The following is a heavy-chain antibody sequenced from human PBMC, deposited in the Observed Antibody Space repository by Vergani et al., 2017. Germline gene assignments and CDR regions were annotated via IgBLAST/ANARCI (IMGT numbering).Heavy chain of an antibody. V-gene: IGHV4-59*01. CDR2: IYYSGST. CDR3: ARISAGNTIFGVVTNARFDY. CDR1: GGSISSYY. Sequence: QVQLQESGPGLVKPSETLSLTCTVSGGSISSYYWSWIRQPPGKGLEWIGYIYYSGSTNYTPSLKSRVTISVDTSKNQFSLKLSSVTAADTAVYYCARISAGNTIFGVVTNARFDYWGQGTLVTVSS. D-gene: IGHD3-3*01. J-gene: IGHJ4*02.